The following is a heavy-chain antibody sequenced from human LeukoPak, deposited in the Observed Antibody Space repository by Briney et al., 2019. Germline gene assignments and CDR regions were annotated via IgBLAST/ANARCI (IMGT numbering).Heavy chain of an antibody. Sequence: GGSLRLSCAASGFTFSSYAMSWVRQAPGKGLEWVSAITGSSGYTYYADSVKGRFTISRDNSKNTLYLQMNSLRVEDTAVYYCAKRLSGWYWIDYWGQGTLVTVSP. D-gene: IGHD6-19*01. CDR3: AKRLSGWYWIDY. J-gene: IGHJ4*02. V-gene: IGHV3-23*01. CDR1: GFTFSSYA. CDR2: ITGSSGYT.